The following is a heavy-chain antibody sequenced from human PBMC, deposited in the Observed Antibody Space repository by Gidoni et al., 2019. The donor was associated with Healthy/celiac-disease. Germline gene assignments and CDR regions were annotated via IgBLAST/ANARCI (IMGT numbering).Heavy chain of an antibody. V-gene: IGHV4-39*01. CDR3: ASGEKRITMIVVVTYGAFDI. CDR2: ST. D-gene: IGHD3-22*01. Sequence: STYYNPSLKSRVTISVDTSKNQFSLKLSSVTAADTAVYYCASGEKRITMIVVVTYGAFDIWGQGTMVTVSS. J-gene: IGHJ3*02.